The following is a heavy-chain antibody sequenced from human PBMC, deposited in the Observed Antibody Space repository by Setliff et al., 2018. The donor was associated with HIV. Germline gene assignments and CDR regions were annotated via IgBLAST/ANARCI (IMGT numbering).Heavy chain of an antibody. CDR1: GYTFTSYD. CDR3: AREIGDYYDSSGYYPPTDYYYGMDV. CDR2: ISAYNGNT. D-gene: IGHD3-22*01. J-gene: IGHJ6*02. V-gene: IGHV1-18*01. Sequence: ASVKVSCKASGYTFTSYDISWVRQAPGQGLEWMGWISAYNGNTNYAQKLQGRVTMTIDTSTSTAYMELRSLRSDETAVYYCAREIGDYYDSSGYYPPTDYYYGMDVWGQGTTVTVSS.